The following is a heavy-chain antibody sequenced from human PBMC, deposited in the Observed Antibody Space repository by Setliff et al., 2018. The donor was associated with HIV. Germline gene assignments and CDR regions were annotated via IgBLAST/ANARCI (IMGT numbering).Heavy chain of an antibody. CDR1: GFSFSNAW. J-gene: IGHJ3*01. V-gene: IGHV3-15*01. CDR3: TTDPWYYYDSSGYYFDAFEV. CDR2: IKSKSDSEAR. Sequence: GGSLRLSCVASGFSFSNAWMSWVRQAPGRGLEWVGRIKSKSDSEARDYAAPVKGRFSISRDDSKNTVFLQMNSLKTEDTAVYYCTTDPWYYYDSSGYYFDAFEVWGQGTMVTVSS. D-gene: IGHD3-22*01.